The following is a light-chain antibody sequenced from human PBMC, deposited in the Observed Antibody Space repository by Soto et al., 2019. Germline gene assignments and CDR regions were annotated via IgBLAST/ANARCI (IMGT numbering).Light chain of an antibody. CDR2: GAS. CDR1: QSISSN. J-gene: IGKJ4*01. CDR3: QQYNNWPPLT. Sequence: EIVMTQSQPTLSVSPGERATLSCRASQSISSNLAWYQQKPGQAPRLLIYGASTRATGIPARFSGSGSGTDFTLTISSLQSEDFAVYYCQQYNNWPPLTFGGGTKVEIK. V-gene: IGKV3-15*01.